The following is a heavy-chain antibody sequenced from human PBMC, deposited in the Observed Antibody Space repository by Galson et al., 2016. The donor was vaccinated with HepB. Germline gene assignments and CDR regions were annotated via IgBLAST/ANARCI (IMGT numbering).Heavy chain of an antibody. J-gene: IGHJ4*02. CDR3: ARHLTTSGTRGFDY. CDR1: GVSISSTRW. D-gene: IGHD6-13*01. CDR2: TYVGGHT. Sequence: TLSLTCSVSGVSISSTRWWSWVRQPPGRGLEWTGETYVGGHTNYNPSLTSRITISVDKSKNELSLKLMSVTAADTAVYYCARHLTTSGTRGFDYWGPGTPVTVSS. V-gene: IGHV4-4*02.